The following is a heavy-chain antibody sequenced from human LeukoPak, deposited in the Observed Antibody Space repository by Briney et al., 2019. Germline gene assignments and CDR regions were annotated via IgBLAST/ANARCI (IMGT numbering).Heavy chain of an antibody. V-gene: IGHV3-7*01. Sequence: TGGSLRLSCAASGFTFNNYAMSWVRQAPGKGLEWVANIKQDGSEKYYVDSVKGRFTISRDNAKNSLYLQMNSLRAEDTAVYYCARISNLYYYYMDVWGKGTTVTVSS. CDR1: GFTFNNYA. CDR3: ARISNLYYYYMDV. CDR2: IKQDGSEK. D-gene: IGHD6-13*01. J-gene: IGHJ6*03.